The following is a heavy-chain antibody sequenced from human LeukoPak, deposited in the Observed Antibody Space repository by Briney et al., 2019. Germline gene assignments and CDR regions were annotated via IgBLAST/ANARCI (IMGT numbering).Heavy chain of an antibody. D-gene: IGHD1-26*01. V-gene: IGHV3-33*01. CDR1: GFTFSTYG. CDR3: ARGGLTIAEATTSWYLDY. J-gene: IGHJ4*02. Sequence: PGGSLRLSCAASGFTFSTYGMHWVRQAQGKGLEWVALTWYDGSNKNYADSVKGRFTISRDNSKNTLYLQMNSLRGEDTAVYYCARGGLTIAEATTSWYLDYWGQGTLVTVSP. CDR2: TWYDGSNK.